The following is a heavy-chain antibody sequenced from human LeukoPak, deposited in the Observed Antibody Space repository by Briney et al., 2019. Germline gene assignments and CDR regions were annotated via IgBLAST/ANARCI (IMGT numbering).Heavy chain of an antibody. CDR3: ANSHKNAPGIY. J-gene: IGHJ4*02. V-gene: IGHV3-23*01. D-gene: IGHD1-1*01. CDR2: ISISGDVT. Sequence: GSLRLSCAASGLTLSCCAMTWVRQAPGKGLEWVSSISISGDVTNYTDSVKGRFTISRDDSKNTLYLQMNSLRVEDTAVYYCANSHKNAPGIYWGQGTLVTVPS. CDR1: GLTLSCCA.